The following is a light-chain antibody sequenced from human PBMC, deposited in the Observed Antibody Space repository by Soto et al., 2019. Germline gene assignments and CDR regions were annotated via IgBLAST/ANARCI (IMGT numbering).Light chain of an antibody. Sequence: QSALTQPPSASGSPGQSVTISCTGTSSDVGNYNFVSWYQQHPDKAPKLRIYEVSKRPSGVPDRFSGAKSGNTASLTVSGLQAEDEAAYYCGSYAGNNNYVFGTGTKVTVL. CDR1: SSDVGNYNF. CDR2: EVS. V-gene: IGLV2-8*01. J-gene: IGLJ1*01. CDR3: GSYAGNNNYV.